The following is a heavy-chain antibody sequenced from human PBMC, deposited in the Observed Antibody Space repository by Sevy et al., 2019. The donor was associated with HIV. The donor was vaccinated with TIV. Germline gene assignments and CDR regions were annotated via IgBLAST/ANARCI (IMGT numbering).Heavy chain of an antibody. CDR2: IYYCGST. J-gene: IGHJ5*02. V-gene: IGHV4-30-2*01. Sequence: SETLSLTCTVSGGSISSGAYSWYWIRQPPGKGLEWLGNIYYCGSTYYNPSLNSRVTMSIDSSKNQFFLKLSSVTAADTAVYYCARDITGTKNWFDPWGQGTLVTVSS. CDR3: ARDITGTKNWFDP. CDR1: GGSISSGAYS. D-gene: IGHD1-20*01.